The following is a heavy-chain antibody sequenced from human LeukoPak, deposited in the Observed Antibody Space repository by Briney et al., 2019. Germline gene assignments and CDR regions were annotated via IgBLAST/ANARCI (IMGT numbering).Heavy chain of an antibody. V-gene: IGHV1-46*01. CDR3: ARDQTLLWFGELFSGTGFDY. CDR1: GDTFTNYY. Sequence: ASVKVSCKASGDTFTNYYMHWVRQAPGQGLEWMGIINPSGGSTSYAQKFQGRVTMTRDTSTSTVYMELSSLRSEDTAVYYCARDQTLLWFGELFSGTGFDYWGQGTLVTVSS. J-gene: IGHJ4*02. CDR2: INPSGGST. D-gene: IGHD3-10*01.